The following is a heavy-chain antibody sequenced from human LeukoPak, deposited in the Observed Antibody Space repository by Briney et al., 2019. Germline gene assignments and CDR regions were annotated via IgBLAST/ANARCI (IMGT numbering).Heavy chain of an antibody. CDR2: IYSGGST. D-gene: IGHD3-10*01. CDR3: ASLGSGSYYSAYYYYGMDV. Sequence: PGGSLRLSCAASGFTVSSNYMSWVRQAPRKGLEWVSVIYSGGSTYYADSVTGRFTISRDNSKNTLYLQMNSLRAEDTAVYYCASLGSGSYYSAYYYYGMDVWGKGTTVTVSS. V-gene: IGHV3-53*01. J-gene: IGHJ6*04. CDR1: GFTVSSNY.